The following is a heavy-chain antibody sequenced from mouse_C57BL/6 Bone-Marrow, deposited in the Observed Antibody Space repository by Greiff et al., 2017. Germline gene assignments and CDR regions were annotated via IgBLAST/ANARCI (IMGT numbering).Heavy chain of an antibody. Sequence: EVKLVESGGGLVQPGGSLKLSCAASGFTFSDYYMYWVRQTPEKRLEWVAYISNGGGSTYYPDTVKGRFTISRDNAKNTLYLQMSRLKSEDTAMYYCARHGGYDGYLWYFDVWGTGTTVTVSS. CDR1: GFTFSDYY. CDR3: ARHGGYDGYLWYFDV. J-gene: IGHJ1*03. D-gene: IGHD2-3*01. V-gene: IGHV5-12*01. CDR2: ISNGGGST.